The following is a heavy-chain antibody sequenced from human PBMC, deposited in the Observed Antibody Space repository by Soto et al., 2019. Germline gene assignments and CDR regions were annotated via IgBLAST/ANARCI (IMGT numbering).Heavy chain of an antibody. J-gene: IGHJ4*02. D-gene: IGHD1-7*01. CDR2: SSATGAGT. V-gene: IGHV3-23*01. CDR3: AKDRRAGGNYGFYSDF. CDR1: GFTFSSYG. Sequence: EVQLLDSGGGLVQPGGSLRLSCAASGFTFSSYGMTWVRQAPGKGLEWVSFSSATGAGTYYADSVKGRFTISRDNSKNTLYLQLTSRRADATTVYYCAKDRRAGGNYGFYSDFWGQGALVIVSS.